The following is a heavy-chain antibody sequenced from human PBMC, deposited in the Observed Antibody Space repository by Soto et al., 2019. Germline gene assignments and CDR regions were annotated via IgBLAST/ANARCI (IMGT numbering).Heavy chain of an antibody. CDR3: ARDLSHYDSSGYY. D-gene: IGHD3-22*01. J-gene: IGHJ4*02. V-gene: IGHV3-30-3*01. CDR2: ISYDGSNK. CDR1: GFTFSSYA. Sequence: GGSLRLSCAASGFTFSSYAMHWVRQAPGKGLEWVAVISYDGSNKYYADSVKGRFTISRDNSKNTLYLQMNSLRAEDTAVYYCARDLSHYDSSGYYWGQGTLVTVSS.